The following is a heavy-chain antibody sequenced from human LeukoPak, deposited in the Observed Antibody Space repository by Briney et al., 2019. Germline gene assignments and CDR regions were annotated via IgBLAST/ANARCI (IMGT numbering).Heavy chain of an antibody. CDR1: SGSIRNSNYY. J-gene: IGHJ4*02. CDR3: ARLDDYGDYDY. V-gene: IGHV4-39*01. Sequence: PSETLSLTGTGSSGSIRNSNYYWGWIRQPPGKGLEWIGSVFYDGSSDYNPSLKSRVTISVDTSKNQFSLKLSSVTAADTAVYYCARLDDYGDYDYWGQGTLVTVSS. CDR2: VFYDGSS. D-gene: IGHD4-17*01.